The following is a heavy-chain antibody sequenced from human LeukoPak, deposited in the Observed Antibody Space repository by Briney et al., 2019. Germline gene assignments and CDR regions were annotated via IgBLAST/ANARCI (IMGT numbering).Heavy chain of an antibody. CDR2: ISSSGSTI. CDR3: ARDEGTDYFDY. J-gene: IGHJ4*02. V-gene: IGHV3-48*03. Sequence: PGGSLRLSCAASEFTFSSYEMNWVRQAPGKGLEWVSYISSSGSTIYYADSVKGRFTISRDNAKNSLYLQMNSLRAEDTAVYYCARDEGTDYFDYWGQGTLVTVSS. CDR1: EFTFSSYE.